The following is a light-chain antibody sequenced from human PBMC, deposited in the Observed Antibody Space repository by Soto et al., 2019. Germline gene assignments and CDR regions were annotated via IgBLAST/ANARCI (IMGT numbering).Light chain of an antibody. CDR2: GAS. CDR3: QQYDNSLIT. J-gene: IGKJ5*01. Sequence: EVLLTQSPGTPSLSPGERATLSCRASQSVSSSYLAWYQQKPGQAPRLLIYGASSRATGIPDRFSGSGSGTDFTLTISRLEPEDFAVYYCQQYDNSLITFGQGTRLEIK. V-gene: IGKV3-20*01. CDR1: QSVSSSY.